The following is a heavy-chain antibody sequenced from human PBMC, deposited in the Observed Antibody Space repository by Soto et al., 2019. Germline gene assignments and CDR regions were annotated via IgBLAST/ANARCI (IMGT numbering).Heavy chain of an antibody. CDR2: INQDGSEK. CDR1: GFTFSNYC. J-gene: IGHJ4*02. CDR3: ARDYYTSNWPFLRY. D-gene: IGHD3-3*01. V-gene: IGHV3-7*01. Sequence: EVQLVESGGDLVQPGGSLRLSCAASGFTFSNYCMSWVRQAPGKGLEWVANINQDGSEKYYVDSVKGRFTISRDNAKNSLYLQLNGLRAEDTAVYYCARDYYTSNWPFLRYWGQGILVTVSS.